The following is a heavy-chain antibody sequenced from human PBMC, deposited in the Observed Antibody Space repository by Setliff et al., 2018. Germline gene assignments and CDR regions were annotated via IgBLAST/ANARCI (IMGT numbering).Heavy chain of an antibody. V-gene: IGHV1-18*04. CDR2: ISAYNGNN. D-gene: IGHD3-22*01. CDR3: TRDGLYHSSGYYGNWFDP. Sequence: ASVKVSCKASGYTFTGYYMHWVRQAPGQGLEWMGWISAYNGNNIYAQNLQGRVTITADESTNTAYMEMHSLTSADTAVYYCTRDGLYHSSGYYGNWFDPWGQGTLVTVSS. CDR1: GYTFTGYY. J-gene: IGHJ5*02.